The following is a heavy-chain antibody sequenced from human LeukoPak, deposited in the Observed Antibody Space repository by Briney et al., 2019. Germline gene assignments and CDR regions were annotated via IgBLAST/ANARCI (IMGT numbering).Heavy chain of an antibody. Sequence: ASVKVSCKASGATFSSSTISWVRQAPGQGLEWMGWINANTGNPTYAQGFTGRFLFSLDTSVTTAYLEISSLQAEDTAVYYCARAPGIAEPDGYFMDVWGKGTTVTVSS. CDR1: GATFSSST. J-gene: IGHJ6*03. CDR2: INANTGNP. V-gene: IGHV7-4-1*02. CDR3: ARAPGIAEPDGYFMDV. D-gene: IGHD6-13*01.